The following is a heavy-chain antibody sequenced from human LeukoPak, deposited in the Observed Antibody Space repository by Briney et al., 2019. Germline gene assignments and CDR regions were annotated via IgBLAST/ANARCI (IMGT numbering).Heavy chain of an antibody. CDR2: MNPNSGNT. V-gene: IGHV1-8*01. CDR3: ARGRTRPRYFDY. CDR1: GYTFTSYD. J-gene: IGHJ4*02. D-gene: IGHD1-1*01. Sequence: GASVKVSCKASGYTFTSYDINWVRQATGQGLEWMGWMNPNSGNTGYVENFQGRVTMTRNTSISTAYMELSSLRSEDTAVYFCARGRTRPRYFDYWGQGTLVTVSS.